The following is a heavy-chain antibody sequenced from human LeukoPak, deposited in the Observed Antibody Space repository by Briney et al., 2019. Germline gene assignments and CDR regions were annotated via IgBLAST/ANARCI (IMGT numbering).Heavy chain of an antibody. D-gene: IGHD1-26*01. CDR2: IYYSRTT. CDR1: GGFISSYY. Sequence: SETLSLTCTVSGGFISSYYWSWIRQPPGKGLEWIGYIYYSRTTEYNPSLKSRVTISADTSKNQFSLKLNSVTAADTAVYYCARSGVGGAYWGQGTLVTVSS. J-gene: IGHJ4*02. V-gene: IGHV4-59*01. CDR3: ARSGVGGAY.